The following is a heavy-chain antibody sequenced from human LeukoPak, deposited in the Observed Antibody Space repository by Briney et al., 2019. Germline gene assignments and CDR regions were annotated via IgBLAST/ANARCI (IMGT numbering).Heavy chain of an antibody. CDR2: INSGGSST. CDR1: GFTVSSYW. D-gene: IGHD6-13*01. Sequence: GGSLRLSCAASGFTVSSYWMHWVRQAPGKGLVWVSRINSGGSSTYYADSVKGRFTISRDNAKNTLYLQMNSLRADDMAVYYCAKEGSSWSTFDYWGQGTLVTVSS. J-gene: IGHJ4*02. CDR3: AKEGSSWSTFDY. V-gene: IGHV3-74*01.